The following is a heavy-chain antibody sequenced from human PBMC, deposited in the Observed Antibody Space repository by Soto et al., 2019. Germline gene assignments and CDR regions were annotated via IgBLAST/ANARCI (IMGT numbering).Heavy chain of an antibody. J-gene: IGHJ4*02. CDR3: ARVYYYDSSEGPKFDY. Sequence: EVQLVESGGGLVKPGGSLRLSCAASGFTFSSSNMNWVRQAPGKGLEWVSSISSSSSYIYYADSVKGRFTISRDNAKNSLYRQMNSLRAEDTAVYYCARVYYYDSSEGPKFDYWGQGTLVTVSS. CDR2: ISSSSSYI. D-gene: IGHD3-22*01. V-gene: IGHV3-21*01. CDR1: GFTFSSSN.